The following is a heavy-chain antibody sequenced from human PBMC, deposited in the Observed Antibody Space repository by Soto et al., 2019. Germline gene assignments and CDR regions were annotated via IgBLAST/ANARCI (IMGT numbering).Heavy chain of an antibody. Sequence: SLTCAVYGGSFSGYYWSWIRQPPGKGLEWIGEINHSGSTNYNPSLKSRVTISVDTSKNQFSLKLSSVTAADTAVYYCARSNVDTAMVDYYYYGMDVWGQGTTVTVSS. CDR3: ARSNVDTAMVDYYYYGMDV. D-gene: IGHD5-18*01. J-gene: IGHJ6*02. V-gene: IGHV4-34*01. CDR2: INHSGST. CDR1: GGSFSGYY.